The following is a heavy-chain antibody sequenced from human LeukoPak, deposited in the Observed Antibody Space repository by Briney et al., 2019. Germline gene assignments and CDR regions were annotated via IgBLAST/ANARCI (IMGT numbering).Heavy chain of an antibody. CDR1: GFTFSSYE. Sequence: PGGSLRLSCAASGFTFSSYEMNWVRQAPGRGLEWVSYISGSGVTMYYADSVKGRFTISRDDAKNSLYLQMNSLRDEDTALYYCARTSSAFDIWGQGTMVTVSS. D-gene: IGHD2-2*01. CDR2: ISGSGVTM. V-gene: IGHV3-48*03. CDR3: ARTSSAFDI. J-gene: IGHJ3*02.